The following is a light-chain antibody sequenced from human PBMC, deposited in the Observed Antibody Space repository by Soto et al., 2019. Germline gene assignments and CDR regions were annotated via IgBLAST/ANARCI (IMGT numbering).Light chain of an antibody. Sequence: DVQLSQSPSSLSSSVGDKGTITCRGRQGISSYLAWYQQKPGKAPKLLIYAASSLQSGVPSRFSGSGSGTDFTLTLSSLQPEDFATYYCQQANSFPITFGQGTRLEIK. V-gene: IGKV1-12*01. J-gene: IGKJ5*01. CDR1: QGISSY. CDR3: QQANSFPIT. CDR2: AAS.